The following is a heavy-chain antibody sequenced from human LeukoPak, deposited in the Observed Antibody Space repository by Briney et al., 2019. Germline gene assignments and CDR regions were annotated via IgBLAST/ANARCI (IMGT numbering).Heavy chain of an antibody. CDR2: ISSSGSTI. D-gene: IGHD4-23*01. Sequence: GGSLRLSCAASGFTFSSCEMHWVRQAPGKGLEWVSYISSSGSTIYYADSVKGRFTISRDNAKNSLYLQMNSLRAEDTAVYYCARDYGGSSPFDYWGQGTLVTVSS. CDR1: GFTFSSCE. J-gene: IGHJ4*02. V-gene: IGHV3-48*03. CDR3: ARDYGGSSPFDY.